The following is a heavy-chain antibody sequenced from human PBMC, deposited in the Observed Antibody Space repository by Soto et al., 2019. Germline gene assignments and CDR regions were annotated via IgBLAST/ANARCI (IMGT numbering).Heavy chain of an antibody. CDR1: GYTFTGYA. CDR2: INAGNGNT. V-gene: IGHV1-3*01. J-gene: IGHJ4*02. Sequence: ASVKVSCKASGYTFTGYAMHGVRQAPGQRLEWMGWINAGNGNTKYSQKFQGRVTITRDTSASTAYMELSSLRSEDTAVYYCARDQDIVVVVAATLDYWGQGTLVTVSS. D-gene: IGHD2-15*01. CDR3: ARDQDIVVVVAATLDY.